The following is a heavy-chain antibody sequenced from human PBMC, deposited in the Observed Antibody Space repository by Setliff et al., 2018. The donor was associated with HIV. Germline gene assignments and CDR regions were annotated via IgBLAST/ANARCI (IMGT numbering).Heavy chain of an antibody. D-gene: IGHD3-3*01. CDR1: GFTFRNAW. CDR3: SRQIFGGLIGYYGLDV. J-gene: IGHJ6*02. CDR2: IKSKIDGGTT. V-gene: IGHV3-15*01. Sequence: GGSLRLSCAASGFTFRNAWMSWVRQAPGKGLEWVGRIKSKIDGGTTDSAPPVKGRFTISRDDSKNTLYLQMNSLKIEDTAVYYCSRQIFGGLIGYYGLDVWGQGTTVTVSS.